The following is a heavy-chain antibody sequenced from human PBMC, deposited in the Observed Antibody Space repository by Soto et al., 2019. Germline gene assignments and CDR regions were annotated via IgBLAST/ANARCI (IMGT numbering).Heavy chain of an antibody. J-gene: IGHJ4*02. CDR1: GGPFSSYA. Sequence: QVQLVQSGAEVKKPGSSVKVSWKASGGPFSSYAISWVRQAPGQGLEWMGGIIPIFGTANYAQKFQGRVTITADESTSTAYMELSSLRSEDTAVYYCARLRAGATISGGLDYWGQGTLVTVSS. CDR3: ARLRAGATISGGLDY. CDR2: IIPIFGTA. V-gene: IGHV1-69*12. D-gene: IGHD1-26*01.